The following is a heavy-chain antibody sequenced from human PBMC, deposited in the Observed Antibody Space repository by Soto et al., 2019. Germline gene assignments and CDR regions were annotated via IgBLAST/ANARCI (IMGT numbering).Heavy chain of an antibody. J-gene: IGHJ4*02. D-gene: IGHD6-6*01. CDR3: ARVGGVAARTFAY. V-gene: IGHV4-59*01. Sequence: PSETLSLTCTVSGGSISSDGWSWVRQPPGKGLEWIGYIYFSGSTNYNPSLESRVTISLDASKTQFSLKLRSLTTADTAVYYCARVGGVAARTFAYWGQGTLVTVSS. CDR1: GGSISSDG. CDR2: IYFSGST.